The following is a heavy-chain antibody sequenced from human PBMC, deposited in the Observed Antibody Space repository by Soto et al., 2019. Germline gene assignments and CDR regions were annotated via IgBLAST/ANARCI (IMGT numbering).Heavy chain of an antibody. D-gene: IGHD2-15*01. J-gene: IGHJ4*02. CDR2: MNPKSGKT. CDR1: GYTFINYD. CDR3: SRTPGDY. Sequence: QVQLVQSGAEVKKPGASVKVSCKTSGYTFINYDINWVRQAPGKGLEWMGLMNPKSGKTGYAQKFQGRVSMTRETSTSTAYMELNSLRSEDTATYYCSRTPGDYWGQGTLVTVSS. V-gene: IGHV1-8*01.